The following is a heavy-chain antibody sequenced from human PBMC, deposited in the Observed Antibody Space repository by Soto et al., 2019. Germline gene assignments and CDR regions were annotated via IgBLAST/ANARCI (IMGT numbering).Heavy chain of an antibody. V-gene: IGHV3-15*07. J-gene: IGHJ4*02. Sequence: EVQLVESGGGLVKPGGSLRLSCAASGFTFSNAWMNWVRQAPGKGLEWVGSIKSKTDGGTTDYAAPVKGRFTISRDDSKNTLYLQMNSLKTEDTAVYYCTTGYYYDSSGHAIDYWGQGTLVTVSS. CDR2: IKSKTDGGTT. D-gene: IGHD3-22*01. CDR3: TTGYYYDSSGHAIDY. CDR1: GFTFSNAW.